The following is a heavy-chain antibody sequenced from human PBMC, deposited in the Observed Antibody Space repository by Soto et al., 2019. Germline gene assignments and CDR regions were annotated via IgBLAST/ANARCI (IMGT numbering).Heavy chain of an antibody. J-gene: IGHJ2*01. CDR1: GGFISSNNW. V-gene: IGHV4-4*02. CDR2: IYHSGST. CDR3: ARGVTITMVRRVITDGYFDL. D-gene: IGHD3-10*01. Sequence: QVQLQESGPGLVKPSGTLSLTCAVSGGFISSNNWWSWVRQPPGKGLEWIGEIYHSGSTNYNPSLQIRVTISVDNSTNQFSLKLSSVTAADTAVYYCARGVTITMVRRVITDGYFDLWGRGTLVTVSS.